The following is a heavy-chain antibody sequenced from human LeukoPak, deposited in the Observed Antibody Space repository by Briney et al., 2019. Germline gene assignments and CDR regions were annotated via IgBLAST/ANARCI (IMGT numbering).Heavy chain of an antibody. CDR2: IYYSGST. J-gene: IGHJ5*02. CDR3: ARGICSGGSCYFGISGNWFDP. Sequence: SQTLSLTCTVSGGSISSGDYYWSWIRQPPGKGLEWIGYIYYSGSTYYNPSLKSRVTISVDTSKNQFSLKLSSVTAADTAVYYCARGICSGGSCYFGISGNWFDPWGQGTLVTVSS. V-gene: IGHV4-30-4*01. D-gene: IGHD2-15*01. CDR1: GGSISSGDYY.